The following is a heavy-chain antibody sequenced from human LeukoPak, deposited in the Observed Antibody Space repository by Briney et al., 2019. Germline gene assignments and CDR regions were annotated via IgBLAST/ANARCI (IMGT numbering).Heavy chain of an antibody. D-gene: IGHD3-3*01. CDR3: ARSGDFWSGYYIDY. J-gene: IGHJ4*02. CDR2: IYYSGST. CDR1: GGSISSYY. Sequence: PLETLSLTCTVSGGSISSYYWSWIRQPPGKGLEWIGYIYYSGSTNYNPSLKSRVTISVDTSKNQFSLKLSSVTAADTAVYYCARSGDFWSGYYIDYWGQGTLVTVSS. V-gene: IGHV4-59*01.